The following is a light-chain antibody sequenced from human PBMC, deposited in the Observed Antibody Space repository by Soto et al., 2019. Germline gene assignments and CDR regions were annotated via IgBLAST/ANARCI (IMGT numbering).Light chain of an antibody. CDR1: QSVSDSY. J-gene: IGKJ3*01. CDR2: AS. Sequence: EIVLTQSPGTLSLSPGERATLSCRASQSVSDSYLAWYQQKPGQAPRLLIYASSWATGIPDRFSGSGSGTDLTLTISKLEPEEFAVYYCQHYGTSALFGPGTKVDIK. CDR3: QHYGTSAL. V-gene: IGKV3-20*01.